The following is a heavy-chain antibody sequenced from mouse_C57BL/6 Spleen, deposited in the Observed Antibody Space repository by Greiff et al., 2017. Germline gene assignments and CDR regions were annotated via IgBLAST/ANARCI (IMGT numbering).Heavy chain of an antibody. CDR3: ARKSVDYGGFAY. J-gene: IGHJ3*01. CDR2: IWSGGST. D-gene: IGHD1-1*02. Sequence: VKVVESGPGLVQPSQSLSITCTVSGFSLTSYGVHWVRQSPGKGLEWLGVIWSGGSTDYNAAFISRLSISKDNSTSQVFFKMNSLQADDTAIYYCARKSVDYGGFAYWGQGTLVTVSA. V-gene: IGHV2-2*01. CDR1: GFSLTSYG.